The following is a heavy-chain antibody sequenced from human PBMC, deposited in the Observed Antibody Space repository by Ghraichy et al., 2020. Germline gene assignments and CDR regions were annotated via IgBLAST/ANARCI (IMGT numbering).Heavy chain of an antibody. Sequence: GESLXISCAASGFTFSSYAMSWVRQAPGKGLEWVSAFSGSGSSTYYADSVKGRFTISRDNSKNTLYLQMNSLRAEDTAVYYCAKDRREYSSSWYFDPWGQGTLVTVSS. CDR2: FSGSGSST. D-gene: IGHD6-13*01. V-gene: IGHV3-23*01. CDR1: GFTFSSYA. CDR3: AKDRREYSSSWYFDP. J-gene: IGHJ5*02.